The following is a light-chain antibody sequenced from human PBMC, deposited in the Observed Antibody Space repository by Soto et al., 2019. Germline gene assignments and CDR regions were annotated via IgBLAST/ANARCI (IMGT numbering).Light chain of an antibody. V-gene: IGKV1D-12*01. CDR1: RDISTW. CDR3: QQANSFPFI. Sequence: DIQMTQSPSSVSASVGDRVTITCRASRDISTWLAWYQQKPGQAPKLLIYGASNLQSGVPSRFSGRGSGTDFTLTISCLQPEDFGTYYCQQANSFPFIFAQGTKVDIK. CDR2: GAS. J-gene: IGKJ2*01.